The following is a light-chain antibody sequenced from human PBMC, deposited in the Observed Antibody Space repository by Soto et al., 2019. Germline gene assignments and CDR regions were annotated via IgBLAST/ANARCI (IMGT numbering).Light chain of an antibody. Sequence: IQMTQSPSSLSASVGDRVTITCRASQGVRDDVGWYQQKPGKAPKLLIYSASTLQSGVPSRFSGSGSGTDFTLTISGLQPKDFATYYCLQESNYPLTFGGGTKVEIK. V-gene: IGKV1-6*01. CDR1: QGVRDD. CDR2: SAS. J-gene: IGKJ4*01. CDR3: LQESNYPLT.